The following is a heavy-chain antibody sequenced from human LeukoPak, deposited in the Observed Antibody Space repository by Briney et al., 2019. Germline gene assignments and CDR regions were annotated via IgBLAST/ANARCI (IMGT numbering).Heavy chain of an antibody. CDR2: IYPGDSDT. CDR1: GYTFTTYW. Sequence: GESLKISCKGSGYTFTTYWIGWVRQMPGKGLESMGIIYPGDSDTRYSPSFQGQVTMSADKSISTAYLQWSSLKASDTAMYYCARLDSSGWYGRGDYWGQGTLVTVPS. CDR3: ARLDSSGWYGRGDY. V-gene: IGHV5-51*01. D-gene: IGHD6-19*01. J-gene: IGHJ4*02.